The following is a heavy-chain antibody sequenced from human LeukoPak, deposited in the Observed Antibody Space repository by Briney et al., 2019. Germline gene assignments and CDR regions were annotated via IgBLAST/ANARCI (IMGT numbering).Heavy chain of an antibody. V-gene: IGHV3-15*01. D-gene: IGHD5-12*01. Sequence: PGGSLRLSCAASGLTFSNTWMTWVRQAPGKGLEWVGRIKSKTDGGTTDYTTPVKGRFIISRDDSKNTLYLQMNSLKTEDTAVYYCTTGGYGGQFDYWGQGTLVTVSS. J-gene: IGHJ4*02. CDR2: IKSKTDGGTT. CDR3: TTGGYGGQFDY. CDR1: GLTFSNTW.